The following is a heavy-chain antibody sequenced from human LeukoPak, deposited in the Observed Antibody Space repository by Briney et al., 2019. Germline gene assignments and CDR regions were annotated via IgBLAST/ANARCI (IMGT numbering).Heavy chain of an antibody. D-gene: IGHD3-10*01. J-gene: IGHJ5*02. CDR2: IYYGGST. CDR1: GGSIISSSYY. V-gene: IGHV4-39*01. CDR3: AKTIRVRGDAYNWFDP. Sequence: SETLSLTCTVSGGSIISSSYYWGWIRQPPGKGLEWIGNIYYGGSTNYNPSLKSRATMSVDTSTNQFSLKLSSVTAADTAVYYCAKTIRVRGDAYNWFDPWGQGTLVTVSS.